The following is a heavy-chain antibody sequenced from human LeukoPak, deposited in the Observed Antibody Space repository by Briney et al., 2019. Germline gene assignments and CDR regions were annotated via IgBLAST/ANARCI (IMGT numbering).Heavy chain of an antibody. D-gene: IGHD2-2*02. Sequence: SETLSLTCTVSGGSISSYYWSWIRQPPGKGLEWIGYIYYSGSTNYNPSLKSRVTISVDTSKNQFSLKLSSVTAADTAVYYCARVAIVVVPAAIPGRYFQHWGQGTLVTVSS. CDR1: GGSISSYY. J-gene: IGHJ1*01. CDR3: ARVAIVVVPAAIPGRYFQH. V-gene: IGHV4-59*01. CDR2: IYYSGST.